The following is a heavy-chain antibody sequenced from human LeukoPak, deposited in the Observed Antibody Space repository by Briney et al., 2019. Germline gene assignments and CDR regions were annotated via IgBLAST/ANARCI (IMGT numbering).Heavy chain of an antibody. D-gene: IGHD2-2*01. CDR2: ISAYNGNT. CDR3: AREYHCSSTSCFGYYYYYMDV. V-gene: IGHV1-18*01. Sequence: ASVKVSCKASGYTFTSYGISWVRQAAGQGLEWMGWISAYNGNTNYAQKLQGRVTMTTDTSTSTAYMELRSLRSDDPAVYYCAREYHCSSTSCFGYYYYYMDVWGKGTTVTVSS. CDR1: GYTFTSYG. J-gene: IGHJ6*03.